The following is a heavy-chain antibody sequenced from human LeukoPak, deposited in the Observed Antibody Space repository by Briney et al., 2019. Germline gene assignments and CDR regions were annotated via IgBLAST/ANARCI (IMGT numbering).Heavy chain of an antibody. D-gene: IGHD6-13*01. Sequence: SVKVSCKASGGTFSSYAISWVRQAPGQGLEWMGGIIPIFGTANYAQKFQGRVMITADKSTSTAYMELSSLRSEDTAVYYCARERRTIAAAGTSDWFDPWGQGTLVTVSS. CDR3: ARERRTIAAAGTSDWFDP. V-gene: IGHV1-69*06. J-gene: IGHJ5*02. CDR2: IIPIFGTA. CDR1: GGTFSSYA.